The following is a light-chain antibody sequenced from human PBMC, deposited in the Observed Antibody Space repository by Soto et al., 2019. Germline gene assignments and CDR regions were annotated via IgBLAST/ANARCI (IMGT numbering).Light chain of an antibody. J-gene: IGLJ1*01. CDR3: ISYALTAYV. Sequence: QSVLTQPPSASGSPGQSVTISCTGTSSDVGGYNYVSWYQQHPGKAPKLIIYEVSKRPSGVPDRFSGSTSGNTASLTVSGLQDEDEADYYCISYALTAYVFGTGTKVTVL. CDR2: EVS. V-gene: IGLV2-8*01. CDR1: SSDVGGYNY.